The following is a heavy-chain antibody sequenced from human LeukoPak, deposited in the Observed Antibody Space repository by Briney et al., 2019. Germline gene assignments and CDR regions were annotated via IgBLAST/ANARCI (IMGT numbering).Heavy chain of an antibody. CDR2: INHSGST. D-gene: IGHD6-19*01. CDR1: GFTFSSYS. CDR3: ARREQWLVRVNWFDP. Sequence: KPGGSLRLSCAASGFTFSSYSMNWVRQPPGKGLEWIGEINHSGSTNYNPSLKSRVTISVDTSKNQFSLKLSSVTAADTAVYYCARREQWLVRVNWFDPWGQGTLVTVSS. J-gene: IGHJ5*02. V-gene: IGHV4-34*01.